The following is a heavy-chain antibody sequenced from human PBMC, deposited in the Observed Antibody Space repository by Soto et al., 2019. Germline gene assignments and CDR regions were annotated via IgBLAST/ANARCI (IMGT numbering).Heavy chain of an antibody. CDR3: ARHGSSPGVVNDYYYYYGMDV. D-gene: IGHD2-15*01. CDR1: GYSFTSYW. CDR2: IYPGDSDT. J-gene: IGHJ6*02. V-gene: IGHV5-51*01. Sequence: PGESLKISCKGSGYSFTSYWIGWVRQMPGKGLEWMGIIYPGDSDTRYSPSFQGQVTISADKSISTAYLQWSSLKASDTAMYYCARHGSSPGVVNDYYYYYGMDVWGQGTTVTVSS.